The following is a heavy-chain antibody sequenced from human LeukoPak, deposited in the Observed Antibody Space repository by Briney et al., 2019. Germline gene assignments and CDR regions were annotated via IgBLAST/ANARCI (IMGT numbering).Heavy chain of an antibody. D-gene: IGHD6-19*01. V-gene: IGHV4-39*01. CDR2: IYYSGST. CDR3: ARLAGTMGAFDI. Sequence: PSETLSLTCTVSGGSISSRRYYWGWIRQPPGKGLEWIGSIYYSGSTYYNPSLKSRVTISVDTSKNQFSLYLNSVTASDTAVYYCARLAGTMGAFDIWGQETMVTVSS. J-gene: IGHJ3*02. CDR1: GGSISSRRYY.